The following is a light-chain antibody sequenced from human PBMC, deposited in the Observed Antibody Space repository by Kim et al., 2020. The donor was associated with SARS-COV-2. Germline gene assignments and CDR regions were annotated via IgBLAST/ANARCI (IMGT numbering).Light chain of an antibody. J-gene: IGKJ4*01. V-gene: IGKV3-15*01. CDR1: QSVSSK. Sequence: VSPGERATLSGRASQSVSSKLAWYQQKPGQAPRLLIYGASTGATGFPARFSGSGSGTDFTLTISSLQSEDVAVYYCQQYNNWPFTFGGGTKVDIK. CDR2: GAS. CDR3: QQYNNWPFT.